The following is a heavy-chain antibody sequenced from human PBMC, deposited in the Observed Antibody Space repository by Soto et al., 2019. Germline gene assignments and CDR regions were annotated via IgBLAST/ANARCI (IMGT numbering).Heavy chain of an antibody. Sequence: XSVKVSCKASGYTFTCYYMHWVRQAPGQGLEWMGWINPNSGGTNYAQKFQGRVTMTRDTSISTAYMELSRLRSDDTAVYYCARSRQYSYGSLGFDHWGQGTLVTVSS. CDR1: GYTFTCYY. V-gene: IGHV1-2*02. CDR3: ARSRQYSYGSLGFDH. J-gene: IGHJ5*02. D-gene: IGHD5-18*01. CDR2: INPNSGGT.